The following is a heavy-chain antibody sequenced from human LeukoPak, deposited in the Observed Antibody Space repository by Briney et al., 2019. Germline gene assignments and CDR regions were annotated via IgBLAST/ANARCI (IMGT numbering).Heavy chain of an antibody. CDR2: IYYSGST. CDR3: ARVYYSSSYDYWYFDL. Sequence: SETLSLTCTVSGGSISSSSYYWGWIRQPPGKGLEWIGSIYYSGSTYYNPSLKSRVTISVDTSKNQFPLKLSSVTAADTAVYYCARVYYSSSYDYWYFDLWGRGTLVTVSS. J-gene: IGHJ2*01. D-gene: IGHD6-13*01. V-gene: IGHV4-39*01. CDR1: GGSISSSSYY.